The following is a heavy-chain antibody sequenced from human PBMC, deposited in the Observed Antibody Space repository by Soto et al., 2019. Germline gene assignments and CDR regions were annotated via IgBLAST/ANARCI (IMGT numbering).Heavy chain of an antibody. D-gene: IGHD2-15*01. CDR3: ARGPEIPKGYCSGGSCRNRGPPDY. J-gene: IGHJ4*02. V-gene: IGHV4-34*01. CDR2: INHSGST. Sequence: SSETLSLACAVYGGSFSGYYWSWIRQPPGKGLEWIGEINHSGSTNYNPSLKSRVTISVDTSKNQFSLKLSSVTAADTAVYYCARGPEIPKGYCSGGSCRNRGPPDYWGQGTLVTVSS. CDR1: GGSFSGYY.